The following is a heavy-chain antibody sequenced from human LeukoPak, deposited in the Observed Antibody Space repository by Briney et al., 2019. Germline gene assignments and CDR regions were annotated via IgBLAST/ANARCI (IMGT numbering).Heavy chain of an antibody. V-gene: IGHV3-66*02. CDR3: ARDPWQGSTTLH. CDR2: RYSADSA. Sequence: GGSLRLSCGAAGFSISSGYMTWARQAPGKALEGGSLRYSADSAYYPDSVEGRFTISRDNSKSTLHLQMDTLRTEDTAMYYCARDPWQGSTTLHWGQGIMVTVSS. J-gene: IGHJ4*02. D-gene: IGHD1-26*01. CDR1: GFSISSGY.